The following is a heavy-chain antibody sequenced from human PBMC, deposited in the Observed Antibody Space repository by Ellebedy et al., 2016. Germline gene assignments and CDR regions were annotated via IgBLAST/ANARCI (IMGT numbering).Heavy chain of an antibody. J-gene: IGHJ2*01. Sequence: GESLKISXAASELTFSDYWMSWVRQAPGKGLEWVANIREDGSEKYYVDSVKGRFTISRDNAKNSLYLQMNSLRAEDTAVYYCARKFSNGYRLPNWYFDLWGRGTLVTVSS. D-gene: IGHD6-25*01. CDR1: ELTFSDYW. V-gene: IGHV3-7*03. CDR2: IREDGSEK. CDR3: ARKFSNGYRLPNWYFDL.